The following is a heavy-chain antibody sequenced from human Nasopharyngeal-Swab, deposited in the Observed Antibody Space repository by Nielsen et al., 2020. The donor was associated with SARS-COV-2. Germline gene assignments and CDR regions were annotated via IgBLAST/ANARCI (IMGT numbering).Heavy chain of an antibody. Sequence: GGSLRLSCAASGFTFSSYSMNWVRQAPGKGLEWVSSISSSSSYIYYADSVKGRFTIPRDNAKNSLYLQMNRLRAEDTAVYYCARDEGYYDFWSGYGEYWGQGTLVTVSS. D-gene: IGHD3-3*01. J-gene: IGHJ4*02. CDR3: ARDEGYYDFWSGYGEY. V-gene: IGHV3-21*01. CDR1: GFTFSSYS. CDR2: ISSSSSYI.